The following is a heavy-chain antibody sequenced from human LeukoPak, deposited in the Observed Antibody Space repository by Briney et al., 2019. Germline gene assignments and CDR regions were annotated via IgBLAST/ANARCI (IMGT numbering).Heavy chain of an antibody. CDR1: GGSISSSSYY. CDR3: ARVRSDYGDYGGMDV. V-gene: IGHV4-39*07. CDR2: IYYSGST. Sequence: SETLSLTCTVSGGSISSSSYYWGWIRQPPGKGLEWIGSIYYSGSTYYNPSLKSRVTISVDTSKNQFSLKLSSVTAADTAVYYCARVRSDYGDYGGMDVWGQGTTVTVSS. J-gene: IGHJ6*02. D-gene: IGHD4-17*01.